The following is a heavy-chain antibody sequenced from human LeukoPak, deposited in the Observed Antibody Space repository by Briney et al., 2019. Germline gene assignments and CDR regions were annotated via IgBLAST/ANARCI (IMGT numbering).Heavy chain of an antibody. CDR2: IYYSGSP. CDR1: GVSIRSAGYS. J-gene: IGHJ4*02. D-gene: IGHD1-26*01. Sequence: SETLSLTCGVSGVSIRSAGYSFYWIRQHPGKGLEWIGHIYYSGSPSYNPSLKSRVTISMDTSKNHFSLKLSSVTAADTAVYYCASRGSGGFDYWGQGTLVTVSS. CDR3: ASRGSGGFDY. V-gene: IGHV4-31*11.